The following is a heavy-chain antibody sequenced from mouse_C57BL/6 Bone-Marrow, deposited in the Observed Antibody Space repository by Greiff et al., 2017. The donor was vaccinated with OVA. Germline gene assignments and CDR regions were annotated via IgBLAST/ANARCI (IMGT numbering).Heavy chain of an antibody. CDR3: ATYDGYQFAY. J-gene: IGHJ3*01. V-gene: IGHV1-82*01. CDR2: IYPGDGDT. CDR1: GYAFSSSW. D-gene: IGHD2-3*01. Sequence: VQLQQSGPELVKPGASVKISCKASGYAFSSSWMNWVKQRPGKGLEWIGRIYPGDGDTNYNGEFKGKATLPADKSSSTAYMQLSSLTSEDSAVYFCATYDGYQFAYWGQGTLVTVSA.